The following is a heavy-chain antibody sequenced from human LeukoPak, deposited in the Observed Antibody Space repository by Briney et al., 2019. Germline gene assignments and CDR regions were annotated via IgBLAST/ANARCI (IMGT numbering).Heavy chain of an antibody. J-gene: IGHJ4*02. Sequence: GGSLRLSCAASGFTFSSYAMSWVRQAPGKGLEWVSAISGSGGSTYYADSVKGRFTISRDNSKNTLYLQMNSLRAEDTAVYYCAKHTGYSQSRGYFDYWGQGTLVTVSS. D-gene: IGHD3-9*01. CDR1: GFTFSSYA. CDR3: AKHTGYSQSRGYFDY. V-gene: IGHV3-23*01. CDR2: ISGSGGST.